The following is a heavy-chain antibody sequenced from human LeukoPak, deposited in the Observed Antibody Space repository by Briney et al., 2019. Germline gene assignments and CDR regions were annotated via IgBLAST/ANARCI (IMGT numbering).Heavy chain of an antibody. CDR2: ISAYNGNT. J-gene: IGHJ5*02. CDR3: ARGLAEIWFDP. V-gene: IGHV1-18*01. CDR1: GYTFTSYG. Sequence: ASVKVSCKASGYTFTSYGISWVRQAPGQGLEWMGWISAYNGNTNYAQKLQGRVTMTTDTSTSTAYMELRSLTSDDPAVHYCARGLAEIWFDPWVQGTLVTVSS.